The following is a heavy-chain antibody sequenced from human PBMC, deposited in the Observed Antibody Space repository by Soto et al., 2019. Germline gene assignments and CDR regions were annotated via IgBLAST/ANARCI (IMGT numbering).Heavy chain of an antibody. Sequence: GTSGKFAGKASGLTFTGSAVWWVRQAGGQRPEWIGWIVVGSGNTNYGQKFQERVTITRDMPTSTAYMERSSLRSEDTAVYWCAAPSGSDPYNGMDVWGQGTTVTVSS. CDR3: AAPSGSDPYNGMDV. V-gene: IGHV1-58*01. J-gene: IGHJ6*02. CDR2: IVVGSGNT. CDR1: GLTFTGSA. D-gene: IGHD5-12*01.